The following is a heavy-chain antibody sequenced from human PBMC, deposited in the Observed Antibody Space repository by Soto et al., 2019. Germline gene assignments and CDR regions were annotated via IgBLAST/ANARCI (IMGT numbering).Heavy chain of an antibody. D-gene: IGHD1-1*01. CDR2: ISYDGSNK. CDR1: GFTFSSSG. V-gene: IGHV3-30*18. CDR3: AKDNPTIAY. Sequence: QVQLVESGGGVVQPGRSLRLSCAASGFTFSSSGMHWVRQAPGKGPEWVAIISYDGSNKYYADSVEGRFTIYRDNSKNTLFLQMNSLRPEDTAVYFCAKDNPTIAYWGQGTLVTVSS. J-gene: IGHJ4*02.